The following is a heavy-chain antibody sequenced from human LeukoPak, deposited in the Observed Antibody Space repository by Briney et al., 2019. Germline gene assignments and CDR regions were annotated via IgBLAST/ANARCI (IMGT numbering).Heavy chain of an antibody. D-gene: IGHD6-19*01. J-gene: IGHJ4*02. CDR1: GGTFSSYA. Sequence: GASVKVSCKASGGTFSSYAISWVRQAPGQGLEWMGGIIPIFGTANYAQKFQGRVTMTRNTSISTAYMELSSLRSEDTAVYYCARGSSGWYWGPDYWGQGTLVTVSS. CDR3: ARGSSGWYWGPDY. V-gene: IGHV1-69*05. CDR2: IIPIFGTA.